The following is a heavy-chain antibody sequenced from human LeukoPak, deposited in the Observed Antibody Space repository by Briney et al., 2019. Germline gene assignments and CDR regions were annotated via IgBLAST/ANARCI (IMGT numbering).Heavy chain of an antibody. D-gene: IGHD3-22*01. CDR2: INPDSSDT. J-gene: IGHJ4*02. V-gene: IGHV1-2*02. CDR3: ARGRVDRTGYDYFDC. Sequence: GASVKVSCKASGYTFTGHYIHWVRQAPGQGLEWVGSINPDSSDTNYAQNFQGRVTMTMDTSFSTAYMDLSRLTSDDTAVYYCARGRVDRTGYDYFDCRGQGTLVTVSS. CDR1: GYTFTGHY.